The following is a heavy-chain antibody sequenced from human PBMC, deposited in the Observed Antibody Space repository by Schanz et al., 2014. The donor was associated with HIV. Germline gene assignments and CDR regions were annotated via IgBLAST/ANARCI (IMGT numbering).Heavy chain of an antibody. CDR1: GGTFSSYT. J-gene: IGHJ3*02. D-gene: IGHD1-26*01. V-gene: IGHV1-69*01. Sequence: QVQLVQSGAEVKKPGSSVKVSCKASGGTFSSYTITWVRQAPGQGLEWMGGIIPIFHTANYAQKFQGRVTITADESTSTAYMELSSLRFEDTAVYYCASGRFGTVIWWGDAFDIWGQGTMVTVSS. CDR2: IIPIFHTA. CDR3: ASGRFGTVIWWGDAFDI.